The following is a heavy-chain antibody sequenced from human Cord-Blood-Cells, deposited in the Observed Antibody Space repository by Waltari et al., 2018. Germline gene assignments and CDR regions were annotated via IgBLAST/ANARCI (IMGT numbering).Heavy chain of an antibody. Sequence: QVQLVQSGAEVKKPGASVKVSCKASGYTFTGYNMNWERQALVQGLEWRGWINPNSGGTNYAQKFQGWVTMTRDTSISTAYMELSRLRSDDTAVYYCARGSGIAAAGSYWYFDLWGRGTLVTVSS. J-gene: IGHJ2*01. CDR3: ARGSGIAAAGSYWYFDL. V-gene: IGHV1-2*04. CDR1: GYTFTGYN. D-gene: IGHD6-13*01. CDR2: INPNSGGT.